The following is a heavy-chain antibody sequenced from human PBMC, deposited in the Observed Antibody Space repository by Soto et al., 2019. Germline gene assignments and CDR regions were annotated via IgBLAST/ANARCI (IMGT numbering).Heavy chain of an antibody. CDR2: IIPILGIA. CDR1: GGTFSSYA. V-gene: IGHV1-69*04. J-gene: IGHJ3*02. D-gene: IGHD2-2*01. Sequence: GASVKVSCKASGGTFSSYAISWVRQAPGQGLEWMGRIIPILGIANYAQKFQGRVTITADKSTSTAYMELSSLRSEDTAVYYCARRVSTSCQVCAFDIWGQGTMVTVSS. CDR3: ARRVSTSCQVCAFDI.